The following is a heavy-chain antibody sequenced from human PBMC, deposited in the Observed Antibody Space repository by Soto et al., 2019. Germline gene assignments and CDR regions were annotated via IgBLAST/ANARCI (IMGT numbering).Heavy chain of an antibody. Sequence: SETLSLTCTVSGVSITTSSYYWGWIRQTPGKGLEWIGSIYYSGETYYNPSLGSRVTISIDRSKNLFSLNLTSVTAADTAIYYCARHGSLWGQGALVTVS. CDR1: GVSITTSSYY. CDR3: ARHGSL. J-gene: IGHJ4*02. V-gene: IGHV4-39*01. CDR2: IYYSGET.